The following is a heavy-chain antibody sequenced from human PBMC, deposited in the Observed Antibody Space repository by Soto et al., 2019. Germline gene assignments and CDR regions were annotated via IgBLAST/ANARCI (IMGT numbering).Heavy chain of an antibody. Sequence: SETLSLTCSVSGDSISSGRYYWTWIRQHPGKGLEWIGYIYNTGTTYYNSSLKTRVLISLDASKNQFSLKLNSVTAADMAVYRCARGTPANGMDVWGQGTTVTVSS. V-gene: IGHV4-31*03. CDR2: IYNTGTT. CDR1: GDSISSGRYY. CDR3: ARGTPANGMDV. J-gene: IGHJ6*02. D-gene: IGHD1-7*01.